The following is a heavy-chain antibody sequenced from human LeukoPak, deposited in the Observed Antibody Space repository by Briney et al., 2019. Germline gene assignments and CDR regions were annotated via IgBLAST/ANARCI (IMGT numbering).Heavy chain of an antibody. CDR2: VYYSGST. CDR1: GGSISNYY. D-gene: IGHD2-2*01. J-gene: IGHJ4*02. CDR3: ARSKYHLLY. Sequence: TSETLSLTCTVSGGSISNYYWTWIRQPPGKGLEWIGYVYYSGSTNYNPSLKSRVTISVETSKNQFSLKLSSVTAADTAVYYCARSKYHLLYWGQGTLVTVSS. V-gene: IGHV4-59*01.